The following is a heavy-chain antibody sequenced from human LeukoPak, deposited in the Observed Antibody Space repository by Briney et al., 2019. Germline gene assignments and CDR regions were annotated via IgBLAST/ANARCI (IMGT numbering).Heavy chain of an antibody. J-gene: IGHJ6*03. CDR2: INPNSGDT. D-gene: IGHD6-6*01. CDR1: GYTFTGYY. CDR3: ARGDLVRHYYYMDV. V-gene: IGHV1-2*02. Sequence: ASVKVSCKASGYTFTGYYVDWVRQAPGQGLEWIGWINPNSGDTNYAQKFQGRVTMTRDTSISTAYMELSGLRSDDTAVYYCARGDLVRHYYYMDVWGKGTTVTVSS.